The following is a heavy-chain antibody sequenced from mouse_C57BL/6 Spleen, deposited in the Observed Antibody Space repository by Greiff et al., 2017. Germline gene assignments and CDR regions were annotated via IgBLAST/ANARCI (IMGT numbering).Heavy chain of an antibody. CDR2: INPYNGDT. CDR1: GYSFTGYF. CDR3: AIDDYDDMDY. V-gene: IGHV1-20*01. J-gene: IGHJ4*01. Sequence: VQLQQSGPELVKPGASVKISCKASGYSFTGYFMNWVMQSHGKSLEWIGRINPYNGDTFYNQKFKGKATLTVDKSASTPHIELRSLTSEDSAVYYCAIDDYDDMDYWGQGTSVTVSS.